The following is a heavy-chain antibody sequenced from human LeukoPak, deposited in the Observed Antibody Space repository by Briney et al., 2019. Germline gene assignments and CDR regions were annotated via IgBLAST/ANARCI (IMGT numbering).Heavy chain of an antibody. CDR1: GGSISDFY. CDR2: VSATGST. V-gene: IGHV4-4*07. Sequence: KPSETLSLTCTVSGGSISDFYWSWIRQPAGKGLEYIGRVSATGSTSFNPSLQSRVTMSVDTSKSQFSLKLSSVTAADTAVYFCARDPGGVAHNYFDSWGQGTLVSVSS. D-gene: IGHD3-16*01. CDR3: ARDPGGVAHNYFDS. J-gene: IGHJ4*02.